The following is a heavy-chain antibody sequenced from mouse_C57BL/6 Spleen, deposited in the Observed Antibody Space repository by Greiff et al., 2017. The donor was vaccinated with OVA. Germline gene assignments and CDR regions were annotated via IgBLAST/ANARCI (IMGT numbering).Heavy chain of an antibody. J-gene: IGHJ4*01. D-gene: IGHD1-1*01. CDR1: GFSLTSYG. CDR2: IWSGGST. Sequence: VKLMESGPGLVQPSQSLSITCTVSGFSLTSYGVHWVRQSPGKGLEWLGVIWSGGSTDYNAAFISRLSISKDNSKSQVFFKMNSLQADDTAIYYCARNLLQDYAMDYWGQGTSVTVSS. CDR3: ARNLLQDYAMDY. V-gene: IGHV2-2*01.